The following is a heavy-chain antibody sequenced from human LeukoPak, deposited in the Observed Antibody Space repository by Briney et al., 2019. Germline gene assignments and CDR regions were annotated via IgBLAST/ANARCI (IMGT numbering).Heavy chain of an antibody. V-gene: IGHV4-34*01. J-gene: IGHJ4*02. CDR1: GGSFSGYY. CDR3: ARGLLYYYDSSGYSLHFDY. D-gene: IGHD3-22*01. Sequence: SETLSLTCAVYGGSFSGYYWSWIRQPPGKGLEWIGEINHSGSTNYNPFLKSRVTISVDTSKNQFSLKLSSVTAADTAVYYCARGLLYYYDSSGYSLHFDYWGQGTLVTVSS. CDR2: INHSGST.